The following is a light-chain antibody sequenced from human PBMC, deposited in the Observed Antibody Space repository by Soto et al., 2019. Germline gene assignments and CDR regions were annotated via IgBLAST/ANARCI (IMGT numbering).Light chain of an antibody. Sequence: DIQMTQSPSTLPASVGDRVTITCRASQSISTWLAWYQQKPGEAPKLLIYKASNLERGVPSRFSGSGSGTEFTLTISGLQPDDFATYYCQQYNSYSWTVGQGTKVDI. V-gene: IGKV1-5*03. J-gene: IGKJ1*01. CDR3: QQYNSYSWT. CDR1: QSISTW. CDR2: KAS.